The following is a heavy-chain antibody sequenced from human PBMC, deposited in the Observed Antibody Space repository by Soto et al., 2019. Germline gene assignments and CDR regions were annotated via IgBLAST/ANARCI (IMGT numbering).Heavy chain of an antibody. J-gene: IGHJ3*02. CDR2: IGTAGDT. Sequence: EGQLVESGGGLVQPGGSERLSCAASGFTFSSYDMHWVRQATGKGLEWVSSIGTAGDTYYPGSVKGRFTISRENAKNSLYLQMNSLRAGDTAVYYCARSGSVGGYDVMGLGGAFDIWGQGTMVTVSS. D-gene: IGHD5-12*01. CDR3: ARSGSVGGYDVMGLGGAFDI. V-gene: IGHV3-13*04. CDR1: GFTFSSYD.